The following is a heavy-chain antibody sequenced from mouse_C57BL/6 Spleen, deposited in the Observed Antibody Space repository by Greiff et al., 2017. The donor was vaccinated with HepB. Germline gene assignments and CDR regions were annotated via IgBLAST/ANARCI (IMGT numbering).Heavy chain of an antibody. V-gene: IGHV5-17*01. J-gene: IGHJ4*01. Sequence: EVKVEESGGGLVKPGGSLKLSCAASGFTFSDYGMHWVRQAPEKGLEWVAYISSGSSTIYYADTVKGRFTISRDNAKNTLFLQMTSLRSEDTAMYYCARPGDSYAMDYWGQGTSVTVSS. CDR3: ARPGDSYAMDY. CDR2: ISSGSSTI. CDR1: GFTFSDYG.